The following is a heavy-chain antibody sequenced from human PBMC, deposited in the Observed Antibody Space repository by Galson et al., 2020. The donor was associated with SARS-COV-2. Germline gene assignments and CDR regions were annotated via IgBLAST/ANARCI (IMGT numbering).Heavy chain of an antibody. CDR3: TWTTVTLRWDF. V-gene: IGHV3-15*01. CDR2: VKSKTDGGTT. CDR1: GFTFSNAW. D-gene: IGHD4-17*01. J-gene: IGHJ4*02. Sequence: KLGESLKISCAASGFTFSNAWMSWVRQAPGKGLEWVGRVKSKTDGGTTDYAAPVKGRFIISRDDSKNTLYLQMDSLKTEDTAVYYCTWTTVTLRWDFWGQGTRVTVSS.